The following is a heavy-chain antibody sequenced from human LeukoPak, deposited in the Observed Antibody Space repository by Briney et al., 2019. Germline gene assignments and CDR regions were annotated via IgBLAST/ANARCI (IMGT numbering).Heavy chain of an antibody. CDR2: INPNSGGT. CDR1: GYTFTGYY. D-gene: IGHD3-16*01. J-gene: IGHJ4*02. CDR3: ARGGYDYVWGSLVDY. V-gene: IGHV1-2*02. Sequence: ASVKVSCKASGYTFTGYYMHWVRQAPGQGLEWMGWINPNSGGTNYAQKFQGRVTMTRDTSISTAYMELSRLRSDDTAVYYCARGGYDYVWGSLVDYWGQGTLVTVSS.